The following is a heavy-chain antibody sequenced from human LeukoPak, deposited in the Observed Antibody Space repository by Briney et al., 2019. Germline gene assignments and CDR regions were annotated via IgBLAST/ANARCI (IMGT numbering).Heavy chain of an antibody. CDR3: ARAREQNAFDI. J-gene: IGHJ3*02. V-gene: IGHV4-31*03. CDR1: GGSISSGGYY. Sequence: PSETLSLTCTVSGGSISSGGYYWSWLRQHPGKGLEWIGYIYYSGSTYYNPSLKGRVTISVDTSKNQFSLKLSSVTAADTAVYYCARAREQNAFDIWGQGTMVTVSS. CDR2: IYYSGST.